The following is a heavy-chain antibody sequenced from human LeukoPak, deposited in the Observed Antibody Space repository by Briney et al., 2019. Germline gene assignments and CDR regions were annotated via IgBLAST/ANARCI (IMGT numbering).Heavy chain of an antibody. CDR2: VSGDGGST. CDR1: GFTFSSYT. Sequence: GGSLRLSCAASGFTFSSYTITWVRQAPGEGLDWVSGVSGDGGSTYYADSVRGRFTISRDNSKNTVYLQMNSLRAEGTAIYCAKGRDGYNSIDYWGQGTLVTVPS. D-gene: IGHD5-24*01. J-gene: IGHJ4*02. CDR3: AKGRDGYNSIDY. V-gene: IGHV3-23*01.